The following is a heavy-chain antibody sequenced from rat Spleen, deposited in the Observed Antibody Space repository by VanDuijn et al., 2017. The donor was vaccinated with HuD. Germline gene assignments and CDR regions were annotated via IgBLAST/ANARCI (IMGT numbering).Heavy chain of an antibody. J-gene: IGHJ2*01. CDR3: ARRHYGYTDYFDY. CDR2: ISYDGTTT. V-gene: IGHV5-7*01. Sequence: EVKLVESGGGLVQPGRSLKLSCAASGFTFSDYNMAWVRQAPTKGLEWVASISYDGTTTYYRDSVKGRFTISRDNAKSTLSLQMDSLRSEDTATYYCARRHYGYTDYFDYWGQGVMVTVSS. CDR1: GFTFSDYN. D-gene: IGHD1-9*01.